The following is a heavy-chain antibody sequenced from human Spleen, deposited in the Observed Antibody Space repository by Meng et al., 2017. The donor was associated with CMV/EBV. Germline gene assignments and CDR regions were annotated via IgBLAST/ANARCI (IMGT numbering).Heavy chain of an antibody. V-gene: IGHV3-11*01. CDR2: ISSSGSTI. J-gene: IGHJ6*02. CDR1: GFTFSDYY. CDR3: ARDYWYCVSTSCYGYYYYGMDV. Sequence: GESLKISCAASGFTFSDYYMSWIRQAPGKGLEWVSYISSSGSTIYYADSVKGRFTISRDNAKNSLYLQMNSLRAEDTAVYYCARDYWYCVSTSCYGYYYYGMDVWGQGTTVTVSS. D-gene: IGHD2-2*01.